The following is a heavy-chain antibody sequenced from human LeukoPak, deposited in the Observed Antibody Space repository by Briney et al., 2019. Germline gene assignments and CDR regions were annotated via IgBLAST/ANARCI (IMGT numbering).Heavy chain of an antibody. Sequence: ASVKVSCKASGYTFTSYAMNWVRQDPGQGLEWMGWINTNTGNPTYAQGFTGRFVFSLDTSVSTTYLQISSLKAEDTAVYYCARLPYSSSWYVVNLGSDDWGQGTLVTVSS. V-gene: IGHV7-4-1*02. CDR1: GYTFTSYA. D-gene: IGHD6-13*01. CDR2: INTNTGNP. CDR3: ARLPYSSSWYVVNLGSDD. J-gene: IGHJ4*02.